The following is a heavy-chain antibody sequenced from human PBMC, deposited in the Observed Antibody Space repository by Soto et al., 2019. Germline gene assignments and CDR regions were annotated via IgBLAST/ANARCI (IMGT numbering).Heavy chain of an antibody. CDR3: ARVVIGYCSSTSCPADY. CDR2: MFPGDSTT. Sequence: LGESLKISCKGSGFTFTAYWIGWVCQMPGKGLEWMGIMFPGDSTTRYSPSFQGQVTMSADKSISTAYLQWNSLKASDTAMYYCARVVIGYCSSTSCPADYWGQGALVTVSS. J-gene: IGHJ4*02. D-gene: IGHD2-2*01. CDR1: GFTFTAYW. V-gene: IGHV5-51*01.